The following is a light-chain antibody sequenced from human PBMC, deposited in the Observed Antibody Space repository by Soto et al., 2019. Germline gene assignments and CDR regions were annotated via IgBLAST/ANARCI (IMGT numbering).Light chain of an antibody. J-gene: IGLJ3*02. CDR2: EVT. Sequence: QSALTQPASVSGSPGQSITISCTGTSSDVGSFNFVSWYQQHPGKAPKLIIYEVTKRPSGVSDRFSGSKSGNSASLTISGLQSDYEADYYCCSDAGSLTWVFGGGTKLTVL. V-gene: IGLV2-23*02. CDR3: CSDAGSLTWV. CDR1: SSDVGSFNF.